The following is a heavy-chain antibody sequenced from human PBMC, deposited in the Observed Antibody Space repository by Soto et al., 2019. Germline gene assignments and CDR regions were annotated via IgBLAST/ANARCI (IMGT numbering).Heavy chain of an antibody. Sequence: SETLSLTCTVSGGSISSSSYYWGWISQSPGKGMEWIGSFYYSGSTYYSPSLRSRVTISGDTSRKQISLRLSSVTAADTAVYYCARISVASRYMDVWGKGTTVS. CDR2: FYYSGST. J-gene: IGHJ6*03. CDR3: ARISVASRYMDV. D-gene: IGHD5-12*01. V-gene: IGHV4-39*01. CDR1: GGSISSSSYY.